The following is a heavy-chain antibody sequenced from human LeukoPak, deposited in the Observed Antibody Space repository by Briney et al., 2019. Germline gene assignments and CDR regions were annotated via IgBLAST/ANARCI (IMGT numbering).Heavy chain of an antibody. CDR3: AIDPSPISSSWPIAPTQRFDY. J-gene: IGHJ4*02. D-gene: IGHD6-13*01. CDR2: IYYSGST. Sequence: SETLSLTCTVSGGSISSSSYYWGWIRQPPGKGLEWIGSIYYSGSTYYNPSLKSRVTISVDTSKNQFSLKLSSVTAADTAVYYCAIDPSPISSSWPIAPTQRFDYWGQGTLVTVSS. CDR1: GGSISSSSYY. V-gene: IGHV4-39*07.